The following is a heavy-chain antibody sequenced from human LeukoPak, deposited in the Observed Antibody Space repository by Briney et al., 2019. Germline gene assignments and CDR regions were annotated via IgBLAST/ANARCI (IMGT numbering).Heavy chain of an antibody. J-gene: IGHJ6*02. CDR3: ARGLESSGWYGMDV. CDR2: INTSGATT. CDR1: GYTFTSYD. D-gene: IGHD6-19*01. Sequence: GASVKVSCKASGYTFTSYDINWVRQAPGQGLEWMGIINTSGATTRYGQKFKGRVTATRDTSTSTVYMEMSSLNSEDTAVYYCARGLESSGWYGMDVWGQGTTIIVSS. V-gene: IGHV1-46*01.